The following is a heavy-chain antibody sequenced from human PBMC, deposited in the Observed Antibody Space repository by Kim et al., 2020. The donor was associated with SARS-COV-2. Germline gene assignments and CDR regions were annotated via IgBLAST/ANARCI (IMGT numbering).Heavy chain of an antibody. CDR3: ASSYSSGWSYFDY. CDR2: ISSSSSYI. V-gene: IGHV3-21*01. J-gene: IGHJ4*02. CDR1: GFTFSSYS. D-gene: IGHD6-19*01. Sequence: GGSLRLSCAASGFTFSSYSMNWVRQAPGKGLEWVSSISSSSSYIYYADSVKGRFTISRDNAKNSLYLQMNSLRAEDTAVYYCASSYSSGWSYFDYWGQGTLVTASS.